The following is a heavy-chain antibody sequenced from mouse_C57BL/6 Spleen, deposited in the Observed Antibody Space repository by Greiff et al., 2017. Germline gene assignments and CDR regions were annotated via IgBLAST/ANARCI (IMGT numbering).Heavy chain of an antibody. J-gene: IGHJ3*01. CDR3: ARPYGSSRAWFAY. CDR1: GYTFTSYG. V-gene: IGHV1-81*01. CDR2: IYPRSGNT. Sequence: VKLMESGAELARPGASVKLSCKASGYTFTSYGISWVKQRTGQGLEWIGEIYPRSGNTYYNEKFKGKATLTADKSSSTAYMELRSLTSEDSAVYFCARPYGSSRAWFAYWGQGTLVTVSA. D-gene: IGHD1-1*01.